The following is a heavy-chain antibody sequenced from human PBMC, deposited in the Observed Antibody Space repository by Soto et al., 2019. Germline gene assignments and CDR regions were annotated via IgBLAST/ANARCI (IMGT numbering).Heavy chain of an antibody. J-gene: IGHJ4*02. Sequence: ASVKVSCKASGYTFTSYGISWVRQAPGQGLEWMGWINACNGNTKYSQKLQGRVTITRDTSASTAYMELSSLRSEDTAVYYCARSIVVVTALDYWGQGTLVTVSS. CDR3: ARSIVVVTALDY. D-gene: IGHD2-21*02. V-gene: IGHV1-18*01. CDR2: INACNGNT. CDR1: GYTFTSYG.